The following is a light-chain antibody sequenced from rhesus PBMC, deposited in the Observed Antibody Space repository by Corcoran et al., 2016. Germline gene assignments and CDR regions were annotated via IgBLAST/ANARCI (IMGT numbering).Light chain of an antibody. V-gene: IGKV2-82*01. CDR2: LIS. CDR1: ESLLPSDGKTY. J-gene: IGKJ1*01. Sequence: DIVLTQAPISLPVTLGEPASISCRSSESLLPSDGKTYLDWYLQRPGQSPQLLIYLISRRASGVPDRFSGSGSGTDFTLKISRVEAEDVGIYYCMQGLRSPWTFGQGTKVEI. CDR3: MQGLRSPWT.